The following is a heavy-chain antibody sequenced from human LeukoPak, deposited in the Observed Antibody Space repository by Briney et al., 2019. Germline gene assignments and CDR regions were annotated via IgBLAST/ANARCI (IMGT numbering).Heavy chain of an antibody. CDR3: AREDPQTTVPEGLDV. Sequence: SETLSLTCTVSGGSISSYYWSWIRQPPGKGLEWIGYIYYSGTTNINPSLKSRVTISVDMSKNQFSLKLSSVTAADTAVYYCAREDPQTTVPEGLDVWGQGTTVTVSS. D-gene: IGHD4-17*01. V-gene: IGHV4-59*01. CDR1: GGSISSYY. J-gene: IGHJ6*02. CDR2: IYYSGTT.